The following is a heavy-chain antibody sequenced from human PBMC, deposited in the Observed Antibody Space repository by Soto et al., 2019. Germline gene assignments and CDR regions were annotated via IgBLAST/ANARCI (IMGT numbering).Heavy chain of an antibody. CDR2: IYPSDSQT. D-gene: IGHD1-20*01. Sequence: GESLKISCKGSGYSFSNWWIAWVRQMPGKGLEYMGIIYPSDSQTRYSPSFQGQVTISADKSISTAYLQWSSLKASDTAIYYCSRHRFYGTYSYNYFDPWGQGTMVTVSS. J-gene: IGHJ5*01. CDR3: SRHRFYGTYSYNYFDP. CDR1: GYSFSNWW. V-gene: IGHV5-51*01.